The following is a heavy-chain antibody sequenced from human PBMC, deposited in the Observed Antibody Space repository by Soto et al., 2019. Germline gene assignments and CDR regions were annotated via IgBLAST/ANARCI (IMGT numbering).Heavy chain of an antibody. CDR2: IMPIFRAP. Sequence: LVKVSCKASGGAFSDYAFSWVRQAHGQGLEWLGGIMPIFRAPDYAQKFQGRVTITADEFTRTAYMEMNSLRSEDTAVYYCASWLKGPDIGNYYYGMDVWGQGTTVTVSS. V-gene: IGHV1-69*13. CDR1: GGAFSDYA. CDR3: ASWLKGPDIGNYYYGMDV. D-gene: IGHD2-15*01. J-gene: IGHJ6*02.